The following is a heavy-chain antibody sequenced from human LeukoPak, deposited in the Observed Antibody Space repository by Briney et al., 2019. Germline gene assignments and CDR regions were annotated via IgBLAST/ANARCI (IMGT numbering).Heavy chain of an antibody. J-gene: IGHJ4*02. CDR2: IYSGGDT. CDR1: GFTVSSNY. D-gene: IGHD1-20*01. CDR3: ARLWYNWNLLDY. Sequence: GGSLRLSCAVSGFTVSSNYMSWVRQAPGKGLEWVSVIYSGGDTYYADSVKGRFTISRDNSKNTLSLQMNSLRAEDTAVYYCARLWYNWNLLDYWGQGTLVTVSS. V-gene: IGHV3-53*01.